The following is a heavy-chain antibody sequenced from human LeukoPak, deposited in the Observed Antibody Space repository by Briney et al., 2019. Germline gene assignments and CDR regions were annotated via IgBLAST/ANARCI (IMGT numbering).Heavy chain of an antibody. CDR3: ASPGRDENDAFDI. CDR2: INPSGGST. Sequence: ASVKVSCKASGYTFTSYYMHWVRQAPGQGLEWMGIINPSGGSTSYAQKFQGRVTMTRDTSTSTVYMELSSLRSEDTAVYYCASPGRDENDAFDIWGQGTMVTVSS. J-gene: IGHJ3*02. CDR1: GYTFTSYY. D-gene: IGHD1-26*01. V-gene: IGHV1-46*01.